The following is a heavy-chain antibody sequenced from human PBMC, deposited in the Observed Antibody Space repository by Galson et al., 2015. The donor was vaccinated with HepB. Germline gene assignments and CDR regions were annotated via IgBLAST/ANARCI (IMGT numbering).Heavy chain of an antibody. D-gene: IGHD7-27*01. V-gene: IGHV1-3*01. Sequence: SVKVSCKASGYTFTSYAMHWVRQAPGQRLEWMGWINAGNGNTKYSQKFQGRVTITRDTSASTAYMELSSLRSEDRAVYYCARAAVWGEAFDIWGQGTMVTVSS. CDR3: ARAAVWGEAFDI. CDR1: GYTFTSYA. CDR2: INAGNGNT. J-gene: IGHJ3*02.